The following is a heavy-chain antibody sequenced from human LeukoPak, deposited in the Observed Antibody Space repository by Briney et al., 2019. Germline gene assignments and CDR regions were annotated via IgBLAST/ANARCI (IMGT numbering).Heavy chain of an antibody. V-gene: IGHV1-8*01. J-gene: IGHJ6*03. CDR3: ARGSRSRGGEKRWELLRHYYYYYMDV. Sequence: ASVKVSCKASGYTFTSYDINWVRQATGQGLEWMGWMNPNSGNTGYAQKFQGRVTMTRNTSISTAYMELSSLRSEDTAVYYCARGSRSRGGEKRWELLRHYYYYYMDVWGKGTTVTVSS. D-gene: IGHD1-26*01. CDR1: GYTFTSYD. CDR2: MNPNSGNT.